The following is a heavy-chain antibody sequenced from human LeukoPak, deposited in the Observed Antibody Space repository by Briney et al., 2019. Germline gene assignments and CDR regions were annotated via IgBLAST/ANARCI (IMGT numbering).Heavy chain of an antibody. CDR2: INPNSGGT. CDR3: AVSSSWYYYYGMDV. Sequence: ASVKVSCKASGYTFTGYYMHWVRQAPGQGLEWMGRINPNSGGTNYAQKFQGRVTMTRDTSISTAYMELSRLRSDDAAVYYCAVSSSWYYYYGMDVWGQGTTVTASS. V-gene: IGHV1-2*06. D-gene: IGHD6-13*01. CDR1: GYTFTGYY. J-gene: IGHJ6*02.